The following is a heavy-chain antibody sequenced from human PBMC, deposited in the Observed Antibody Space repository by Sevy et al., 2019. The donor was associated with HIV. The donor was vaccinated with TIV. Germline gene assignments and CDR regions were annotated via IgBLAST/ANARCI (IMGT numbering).Heavy chain of an antibody. Sequence: GGSLRLSCAASGFTFSSFGMHWVRQAPGKGLEWVAIISHDGSNKIYADSVKGRFTISRDNSKNTLYLQMDSLRADDTAVYDCAKQGGYCSNGVCYRAFDYWGQGPLVTVSS. CDR1: GFTFSSFG. V-gene: IGHV3-30*18. D-gene: IGHD2-8*01. CDR2: ISHDGSNK. J-gene: IGHJ4*02. CDR3: AKQGGYCSNGVCYRAFDY.